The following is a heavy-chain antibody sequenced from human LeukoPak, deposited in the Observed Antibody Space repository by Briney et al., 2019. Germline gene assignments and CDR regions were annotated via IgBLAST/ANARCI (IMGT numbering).Heavy chain of an antibody. D-gene: IGHD6-19*01. CDR2: ISWDGGIT. Sequence: GGSLRLSCAASGFTFDDYSMHWVRQAPGKGLEWVSVISWDGGITYYADSVKGRFTISRDNSQNSMYLQMNSLTTEDTALYYCAKDRAVAGSGFDYWGQGTLVTVSS. CDR1: GFTFDDYS. J-gene: IGHJ4*02. V-gene: IGHV3-43*01. CDR3: AKDRAVAGSGFDY.